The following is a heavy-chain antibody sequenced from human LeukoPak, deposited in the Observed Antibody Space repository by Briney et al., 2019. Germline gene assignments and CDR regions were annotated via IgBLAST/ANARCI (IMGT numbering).Heavy chain of an antibody. CDR2: INWNGGST. V-gene: IGHV3-20*04. J-gene: IGHJ4*02. CDR3: ARVYYDSSGYYFPYFGY. D-gene: IGHD3-22*01. Sequence: PGGSLGLSCAASGFTFDDYGMSWVRHAPGKGLEWVSGINWNGGSTGYADSVKGRFTISRDNAKNSLYLQMNSLRAEDTALYYCARVYYDSSGYYFPYFGYWGQGTLVTVSS. CDR1: GFTFDDYG.